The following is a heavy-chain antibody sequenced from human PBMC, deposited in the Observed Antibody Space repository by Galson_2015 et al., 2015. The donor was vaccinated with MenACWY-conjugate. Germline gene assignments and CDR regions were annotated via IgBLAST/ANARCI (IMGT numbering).Heavy chain of an antibody. Sequence: SVKVSCKASGYTFTTYYMHWVRQAPGQGLEWMGIIRPSGDDGTTYAQKFQGRVTTTRDTSTSTVYMDLSSLRSEDTAVYYCVREYRGGSFDYWGQGTLVTVSS. J-gene: IGHJ4*02. CDR2: IRPSGDDGT. V-gene: IGHV1-46*01. CDR1: GYTFTTYY. D-gene: IGHD1-26*01. CDR3: VREYRGGSFDY.